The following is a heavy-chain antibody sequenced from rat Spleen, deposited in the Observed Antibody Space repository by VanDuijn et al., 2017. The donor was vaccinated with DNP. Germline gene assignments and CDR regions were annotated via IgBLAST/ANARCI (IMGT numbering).Heavy chain of an antibody. V-gene: IGHV2-16*01. CDR2: IWSGGST. Sequence: QVQLKESGPDLVQPSQTLSLTCTVSGFSLTTYGVSWVRLPPGKGLEWIGVIWSGGSTHYNPALESRLSISRDTFKSQVFLKMNSLQTGDTAMYFCARRSAPFDYWGQGVMVTVSS. CDR3: ARRSAPFDY. CDR1: GFSLTTYG. D-gene: IGHD3-1*01. J-gene: IGHJ2*01.